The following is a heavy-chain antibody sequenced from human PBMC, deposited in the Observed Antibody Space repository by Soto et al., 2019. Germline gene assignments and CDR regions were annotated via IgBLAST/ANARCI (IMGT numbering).Heavy chain of an antibody. J-gene: IGHJ6*03. CDR3: ARGRASGYYYYMDV. Sequence: ASVKVSCKASGYTFTSYDINWVRQANGQGLEWMGWMNPNSGNTGYAQKFQGRVTMTRNTSISTAYMELSSLRSEDTAVYYCARGRASGYYYYMDVWGKGTTVTVSS. V-gene: IGHV1-8*01. D-gene: IGHD6-19*01. CDR2: MNPNSGNT. CDR1: GYTFTSYD.